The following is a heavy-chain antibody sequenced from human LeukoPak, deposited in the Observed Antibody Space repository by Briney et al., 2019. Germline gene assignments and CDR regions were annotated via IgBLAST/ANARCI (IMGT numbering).Heavy chain of an antibody. Sequence: PGGSLRLSCAASGFTFSSYGMHWVRQAPGKGLEWVAVIWYDGSNKYYADSVKGRFTISRENSKNTLYLKMNSLRAEDTAVYYCARALTAIPVAAPLYWGQGTLVTLSS. J-gene: IGHJ4*02. CDR2: IWYDGSNK. D-gene: IGHD6-19*01. CDR1: GFTFSSYG. V-gene: IGHV3-33*01. CDR3: ARALTAIPVAAPLY.